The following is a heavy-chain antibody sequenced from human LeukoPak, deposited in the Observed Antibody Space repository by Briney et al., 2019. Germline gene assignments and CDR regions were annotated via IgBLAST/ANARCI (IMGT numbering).Heavy chain of an antibody. J-gene: IGHJ3*01. CDR3: GRDFRRGGDNGMGLG. V-gene: IGHV3-21*01. CDR2: ISSSSSYI. D-gene: IGHD3-16*01. Sequence: PGGSLRLSCAASGFTFSSYSMNWVRQAPGKGLEWVSSISSSSSYIYYADSVKGRFTISRDNAKNSLYLQMNSLRAEDTAVYYCGRDFRRGGDNGMGLGGGQGTMVTVSS. CDR1: GFTFSSYS.